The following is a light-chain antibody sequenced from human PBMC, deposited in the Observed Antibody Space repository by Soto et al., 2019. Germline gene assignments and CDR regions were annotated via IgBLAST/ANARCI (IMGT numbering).Light chain of an antibody. V-gene: IGKV1-6*01. Sequence: AIQMTQSPSSLSASVGDRVTITCRASQGIRNDLGWYQQKQWKAPKLLIYAASSLQSGVPSRFSGIVSGTDFTLTISSLQPEDFATYYCLQDYNYPWTFGQGTKVEIK. CDR2: AAS. CDR1: QGIRND. CDR3: LQDYNYPWT. J-gene: IGKJ1*01.